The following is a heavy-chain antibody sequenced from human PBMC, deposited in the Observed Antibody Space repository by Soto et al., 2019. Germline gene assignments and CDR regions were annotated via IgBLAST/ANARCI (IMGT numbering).Heavy chain of an antibody. Sequence: QVQLVQSGAEVKKPGSSVKVSCKASGGTFSNYAISWVRQAPGQGLEWMGGIIPIFTTTKYAQKFQGRVTFTADESTSTAYMELSSLRSEDTAVYYCAIEYSSSPPYYPLGYWGQGTLVTVSS. CDR2: IIPIFTTT. J-gene: IGHJ4*02. V-gene: IGHV1-69*01. D-gene: IGHD6-6*01. CDR1: GGTFSNYA. CDR3: AIEYSSSPPYYPLGY.